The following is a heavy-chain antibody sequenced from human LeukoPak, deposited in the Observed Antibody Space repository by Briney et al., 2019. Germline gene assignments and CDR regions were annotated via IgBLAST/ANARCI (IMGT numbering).Heavy chain of an antibody. Sequence: ASVTVSCKASGYTFTSHGLSWARQAPGQGLEWMGWISIYSGNTNYAQKFQDRISMTTDTSTSTAYMELRSLKSDDTAVYYCARDPGGTWGFDYWGQGAQVTVSS. CDR3: ARDPGGTWGFDY. V-gene: IGHV1-18*01. D-gene: IGHD7-27*01. J-gene: IGHJ4*02. CDR2: ISIYSGNT. CDR1: GYTFTSHG.